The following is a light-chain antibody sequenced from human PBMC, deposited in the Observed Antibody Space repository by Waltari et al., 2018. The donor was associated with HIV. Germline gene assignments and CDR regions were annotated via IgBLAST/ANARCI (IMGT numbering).Light chain of an antibody. Sequence: SYDLTQEPSVSVSPGQAASISCSGDELGNKYVSWYQQKAGQSPVRVIYENSKRPSGVPERFSGSNSGNTATLTIRGTQLVDEADYHCQTWVSRIIIFGGGTKLTVL. J-gene: IGLJ2*01. V-gene: IGLV3-1*01. CDR2: ENS. CDR3: QTWVSRIII. CDR1: ELGNKY.